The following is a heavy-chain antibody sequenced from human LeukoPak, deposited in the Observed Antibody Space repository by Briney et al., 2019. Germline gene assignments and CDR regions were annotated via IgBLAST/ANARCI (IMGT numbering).Heavy chain of an antibody. V-gene: IGHV3-7*01. CDR3: TRTYYDFWSAEYFQH. CDR2: IKQDGSEK. J-gene: IGHJ1*01. CDR1: GFTFSSYW. D-gene: IGHD3-3*01. Sequence: GGSLRLSCAASGFTFSSYWMSWVRQAPGKGLEWVANIKQDGSEKYYVDSVKGRFTISRDNAKNSLYLQMNSLRAEDTAVYYCTRTYYDFWSAEYFQHWGQGTLVTVSS.